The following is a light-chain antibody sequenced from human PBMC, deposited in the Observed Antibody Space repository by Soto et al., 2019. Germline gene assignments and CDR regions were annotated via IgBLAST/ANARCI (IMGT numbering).Light chain of an antibody. J-gene: IGKJ1*01. CDR1: QSVSSN. Sequence: IVMTQSQATLSVSPGERATLSFRASQSVSSNLAWYQQTHGQAPRLLIYGASTRDTGIPARFSGSGSGTEFTLTISRLQSEDFEVYYCQQYNNWPRTFGQGAKVDIK. CDR2: GAS. CDR3: QQYNNWPRT. V-gene: IGKV3-15*01.